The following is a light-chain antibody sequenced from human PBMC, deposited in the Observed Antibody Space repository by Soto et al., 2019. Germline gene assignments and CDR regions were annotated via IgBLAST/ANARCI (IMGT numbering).Light chain of an antibody. CDR3: SSYTSSSTLYV. J-gene: IGLJ1*01. V-gene: IGLV2-14*01. CDR2: EVN. Sequence: QSVLTQPASVSGSPRQSITISCTGASSDVGSYTYVSWYQQHPGKAPKLMIYEVNNRPSGVSNRFSGSKSGNTASLTISGLQAEDEAYYYCSSYTSSSTLYVFGTGTKLTVL. CDR1: SSDVGSYTY.